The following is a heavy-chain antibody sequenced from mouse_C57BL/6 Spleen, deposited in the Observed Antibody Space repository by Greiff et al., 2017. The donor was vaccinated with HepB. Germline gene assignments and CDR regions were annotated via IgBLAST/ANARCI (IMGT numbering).Heavy chain of an antibody. CDR1: GYTFTDYN. CDR3: ARKVIRYYGSSYDYAMDY. D-gene: IGHD1-1*01. V-gene: IGHV1-22*01. Sequence: EVQLQQSGPELVKPGASVKMSCKASGYTFTDYNMHWVKQSHGKSLEWIGYINPNNGGTSYNQKFKGKATLTVNKSSSTAYMELRILTSEDSAVYYCARKVIRYYGSSYDYAMDYWGQGTSVTVSS. J-gene: IGHJ4*01. CDR2: INPNNGGT.